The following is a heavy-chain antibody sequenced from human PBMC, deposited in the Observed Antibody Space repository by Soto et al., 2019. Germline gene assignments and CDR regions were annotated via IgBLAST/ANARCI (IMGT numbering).Heavy chain of an antibody. Sequence: SVKVSCKSSGGTFSSHSINWVRQAPGQGLEWMGGIIPIFGPANFAKKFQGRVTITADESTTTAYMELSSLTSEDTAVYYCATGSFTSTGGRIGYHYNAMDVWGQGTTVTVSS. J-gene: IGHJ6*02. CDR2: IIPIFGPA. V-gene: IGHV1-69*13. D-gene: IGHD1-1*01. CDR1: GGTFSSHS. CDR3: ATGSFTSTGGRIGYHYNAMDV.